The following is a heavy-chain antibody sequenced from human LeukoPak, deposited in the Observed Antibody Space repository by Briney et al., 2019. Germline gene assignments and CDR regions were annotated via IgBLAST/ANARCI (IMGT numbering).Heavy chain of an antibody. CDR2: IYSGGST. D-gene: IGHD3-22*01. CDR3: ARDNDDSSGFDY. J-gene: IGHJ4*02. Sequence: GGSLRLSCAASGFTVSSNYMSWVRQAPGKGLEWVSVIYSGGSTYYADSVKGRFTISRDNSKNTLYLQMNSLRAEDTALYYCARDNDDSSGFDYWGQGTLVTVSS. V-gene: IGHV3-53*01. CDR1: GFTVSSNY.